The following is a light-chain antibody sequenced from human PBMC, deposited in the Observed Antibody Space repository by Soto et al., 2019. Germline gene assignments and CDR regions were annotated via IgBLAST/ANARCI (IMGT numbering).Light chain of an antibody. CDR3: LLSYSGADVI. J-gene: IGLJ2*01. Sequence: QAVVTQEPSLTVSPGETVTLTCGSSTGAVTSGHYPYWFQQKPGQAPRTLIYDTNSKHSWTPARFSGSLLGGKAALTLSGAQPEDEAEYYCLLSYSGADVIFGGGTKLTVL. CDR2: DTN. V-gene: IGLV7-46*01. CDR1: TGAVTSGHY.